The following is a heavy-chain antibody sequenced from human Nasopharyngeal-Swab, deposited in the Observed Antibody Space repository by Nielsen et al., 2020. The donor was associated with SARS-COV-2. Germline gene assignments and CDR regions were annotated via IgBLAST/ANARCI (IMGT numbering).Heavy chain of an antibody. CDR2: ISSSSSTI. CDR3: ARDPDYDFWSGYSKSFDY. CDR1: GFTFSSYS. V-gene: IGHV3-48*04. D-gene: IGHD3-3*01. J-gene: IGHJ4*02. Sequence: GGSLRSSFAASGFTFSSYSMNWVRQAPGKGLEWVSYISSSSSTIYYADSVKGRFTISRDNAKNSLYLQMNSLRAEDTAVYYCARDPDYDFWSGYSKSFDYWGQGTLVTVSS.